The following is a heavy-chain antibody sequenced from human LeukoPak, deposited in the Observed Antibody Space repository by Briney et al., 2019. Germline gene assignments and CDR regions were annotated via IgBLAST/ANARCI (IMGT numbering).Heavy chain of an antibody. CDR2: IYYSGST. Sequence: SETLSLTCTVSGGSISRNSYYWGWIRQPPGKGLEWIGSIYYSGSTYYNPSLKSRVTISVDTSKNQLSLKLSSVTAADTAVYYCATHSQWDAFDLWGQGTMVTVSS. J-gene: IGHJ3*01. CDR1: GGSISRNSYY. CDR3: ATHSQWDAFDL. V-gene: IGHV4-39*01. D-gene: IGHD2-8*01.